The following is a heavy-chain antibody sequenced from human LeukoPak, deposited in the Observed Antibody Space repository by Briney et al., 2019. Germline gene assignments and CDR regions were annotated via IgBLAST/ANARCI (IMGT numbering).Heavy chain of an antibody. D-gene: IGHD3-10*01. CDR2: INHTGRT. CDR1: VGSFSGYY. V-gene: IGHV4-34*01. CDR3: AREGLNMVRGVIPKEAWGWFDP. J-gene: IGHJ5*02. Sequence: SETLSLTCAVNVGSFSGYYWNWIRQPPGKRLAWIGEINHTGRTNYNPSIKSRVTISVDTSKNQFSLKLSSVTAADTAVYYCAREGLNMVRGVIPKEAWGWFDPWGQGTLVTVSS.